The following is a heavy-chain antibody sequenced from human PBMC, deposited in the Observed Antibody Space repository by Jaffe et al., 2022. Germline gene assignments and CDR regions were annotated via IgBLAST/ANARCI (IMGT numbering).Heavy chain of an antibody. V-gene: IGHV3-48*03. D-gene: IGHD1-26*01. Sequence: EVQLVESGGGLVQPGGSLRLSCAASGFTFSSYEMNWVRQAPGKGLEWVSYISSSGSTIYYADSVKGRFTISRDNAKNSLYLQMNSLRAEDTAVYYCAREHIVGATTLAFDIWGQGTMVTVSS. CDR1: GFTFSSYE. J-gene: IGHJ3*02. CDR3: AREHIVGATTLAFDI. CDR2: ISSSGSTI.